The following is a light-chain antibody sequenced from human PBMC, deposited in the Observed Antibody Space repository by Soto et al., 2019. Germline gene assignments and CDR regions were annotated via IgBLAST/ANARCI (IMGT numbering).Light chain of an antibody. V-gene: IGLV8-61*01. CDR2: STN. CDR3: VLYMGSGISV. CDR1: SGSVSTSYY. Sequence: QSVVTQEPSFSVSPGGTVTLTCGLSSGSVSTSYYPSWYQQTLGQAPRTLIYSTNTRSSGVPDRFSGSILGNKAALTITGAQADDESDYYCVLYMGSGISVFGGGTKVTVL. J-gene: IGLJ2*01.